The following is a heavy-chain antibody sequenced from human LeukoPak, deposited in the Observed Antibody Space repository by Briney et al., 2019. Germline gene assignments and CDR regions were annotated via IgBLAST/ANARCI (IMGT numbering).Heavy chain of an antibody. CDR2: ISYDGSNK. D-gene: IGHD3-22*01. CDR1: GFTFSSYA. CDR3: ARERADYYDSSGPQGYFDY. Sequence: GRSLRLSCAASGFTFSSYAMHWVRQAPGKGLEWVAVISYDGSNKYYADSVKGRFAISRDNSKNTLYLQMNSLRAEDTAVYYCARERADYYDSSGPQGYFDYWGQGTLVTVSS. V-gene: IGHV3-30*09. J-gene: IGHJ4*02.